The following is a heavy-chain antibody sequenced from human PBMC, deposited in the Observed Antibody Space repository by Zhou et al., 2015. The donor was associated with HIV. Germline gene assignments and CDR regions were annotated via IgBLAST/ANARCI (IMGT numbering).Heavy chain of an antibody. Sequence: QVQLVQSGAEVKKPGSSVKVSCKASGGTFSSYAISWVRQAPGQGLEWMGGIIPIFGTANYAQKFQGRVTITADESTSTAYMELSSLRSEDTAVYYCAREGQYYDSSGPTSGRGAFDIWGQGDNGHRLF. V-gene: IGHV1-69*01. CDR3: AREGQYYDSSGPTSGRGAFDI. CDR2: IIPIFGTA. J-gene: IGHJ3*02. CDR1: GGTFSSYA. D-gene: IGHD3-22*01.